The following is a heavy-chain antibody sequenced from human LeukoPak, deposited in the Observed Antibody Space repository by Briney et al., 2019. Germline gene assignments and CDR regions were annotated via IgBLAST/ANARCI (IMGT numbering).Heavy chain of an antibody. D-gene: IGHD2-15*01. CDR2: IYTRWST. J-gene: IGHJ4*02. CDR1: GGSISSYY. Sequence: PSETLSLTCTVSGGSISSYYWSWIRQPAGKGLEWIGRIYTRWSTNYNPSLKSRVTMSVDTSKNQFSLKLSSVTAADTAVYYCARDLRCSGGSCRDYWGQGTLVTVSS. CDR3: ARDLRCSGGSCRDY. V-gene: IGHV4-4*07.